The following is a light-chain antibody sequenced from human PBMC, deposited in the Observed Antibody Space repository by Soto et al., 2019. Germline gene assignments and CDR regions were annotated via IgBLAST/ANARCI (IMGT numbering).Light chain of an antibody. CDR3: QQYGVGWT. Sequence: EIVLTQSPGTLSLSPGERATLSCRASQSVSSNYLAWYQQKPGQAPRLLIYGKSNRAPGIPDRFSGSGSGTDFTLTISRLEPDDFAVYYCQQYGVGWTVGQGPKVEIK. J-gene: IGKJ1*01. CDR2: GKS. V-gene: IGKV3-20*01. CDR1: QSVSSNY.